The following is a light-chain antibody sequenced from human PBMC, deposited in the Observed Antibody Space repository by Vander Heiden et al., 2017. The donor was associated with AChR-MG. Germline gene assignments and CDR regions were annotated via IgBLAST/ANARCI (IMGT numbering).Light chain of an antibody. CDR1: TLGDKY. Sequence: SHALTQPPSVSVSPGQTASITCSGATLGDKYVCWYQQKSGQSPLLVIYQDTKRPSGIPERFSGSNSGNTATLTISGTQATDEADYYCQAWDRNSEEVFGGGTKLTVL. V-gene: IGLV3-1*01. CDR3: QAWDRNSEEV. CDR2: QDT. J-gene: IGLJ3*02.